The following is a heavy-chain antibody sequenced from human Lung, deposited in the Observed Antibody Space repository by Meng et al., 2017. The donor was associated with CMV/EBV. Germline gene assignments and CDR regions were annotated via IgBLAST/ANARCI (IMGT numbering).Heavy chain of an antibody. J-gene: IGHJ6*02. CDR2: ISWISGSI. CDR3: AKGSGGVYYYYGMDV. CDR1: GFTFDDYA. V-gene: IGHV3-9*01. D-gene: IGHD2-8*02. Sequence: GGSLRLXCAASGFTFDDYAMHWVRQAPGKGLEWVSGISWISGSIGYADSVKGRFTISRDNAKDSLYLQMNSLRAEDTALYYCAKGSGGVYYYYGMDVWGHGXTVTVSS.